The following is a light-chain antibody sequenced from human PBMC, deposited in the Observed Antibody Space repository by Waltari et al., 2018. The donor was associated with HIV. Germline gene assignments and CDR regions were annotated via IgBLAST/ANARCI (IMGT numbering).Light chain of an antibody. V-gene: IGKV3-11*01. CDR2: DAS. CDR3: QQRSNWPPRYT. J-gene: IGKJ2*01. Sequence: EIVLTQSPATLSLSPRERATLSCRASQSVGSYLAWYQQKPGRAPRLLIFDASNRATGIPARFSGSGSGTDFTLTISSLEPEDFAVYFCQQRSNWPPRYTFGQGTKLEIK. CDR1: QSVGSY.